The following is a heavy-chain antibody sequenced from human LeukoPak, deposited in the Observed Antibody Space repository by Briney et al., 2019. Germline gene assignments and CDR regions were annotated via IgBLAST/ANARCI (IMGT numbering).Heavy chain of an antibody. Sequence: PGGSLRLSCAVSGFTFSSYGMHWVRQAPGEGLEWVAVIWYDGSNKYYADSVKGRFTISRDNSKNTLYLQMNSLRAEDTAVYYCARDRAIDYYDSSGLAYWGQGTLVTVSS. V-gene: IGHV3-33*01. CDR3: ARDRAIDYYDSSGLAY. J-gene: IGHJ4*02. D-gene: IGHD3-22*01. CDR1: GFTFSSYG. CDR2: IWYDGSNK.